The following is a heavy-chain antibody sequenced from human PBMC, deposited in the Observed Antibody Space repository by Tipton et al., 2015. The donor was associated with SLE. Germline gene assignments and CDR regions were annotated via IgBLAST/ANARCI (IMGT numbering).Heavy chain of an antibody. CDR1: GGSISSSSYY. V-gene: IGHV4-39*07. Sequence: GLVKPSETLSLTCTVSGGSISSSSYYWGWIRQPPGKGLEWIGSIYYSGSTYYNPSLKSRVTISVDTSKNQFSLKLSSVTAADTAVYYCARGGRAPLRSSWSNAFDIWGQGTMVTVSS. CDR2: IYYSGST. CDR3: ARGGRAPLRSSWSNAFDI. J-gene: IGHJ3*02. D-gene: IGHD6-13*01.